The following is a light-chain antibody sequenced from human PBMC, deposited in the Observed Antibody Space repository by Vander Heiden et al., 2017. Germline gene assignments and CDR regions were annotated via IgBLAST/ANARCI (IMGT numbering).Light chain of an antibody. J-gene: IGLJ2*01. CDR1: NIGSKS. V-gene: IGLV3-21*02. CDR2: DDS. CDR3: QVWDSSSDHVV. Sequence: SYVLTQPPSVSVAPGQTVRITCGGNNIGSKSVHWYQQKPGQAPVLVVYDDSDRPSGIPARFSGSNSGNTATLTISRVEAGDEADYYCQVWDSSSDHVVFGGGTKLTVL.